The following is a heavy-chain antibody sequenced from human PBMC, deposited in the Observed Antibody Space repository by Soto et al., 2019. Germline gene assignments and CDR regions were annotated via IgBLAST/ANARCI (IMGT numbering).Heavy chain of an antibody. D-gene: IGHD4-17*01. Sequence: GGSLRLSCTASGFTFGDYAMSWFRQAPGKGLEWVGFIRSKAYGGTTEYAASVKGRFTISRDDSKSIAYLQMNSLKTEDTAVHYCTRTVSTVTTRDAFDIWGQGTMVTVSS. V-gene: IGHV3-49*03. CDR2: IRSKAYGGTT. CDR3: TRTVSTVTTRDAFDI. J-gene: IGHJ3*02. CDR1: GFTFGDYA.